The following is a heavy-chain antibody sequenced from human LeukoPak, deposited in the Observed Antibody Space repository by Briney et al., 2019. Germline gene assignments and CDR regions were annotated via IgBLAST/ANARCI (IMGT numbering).Heavy chain of an antibody. D-gene: IGHD1-1*01. CDR3: ARLSTTGTNWYFDL. CDR1: GGSISSSSYY. CDR2: IYYSGST. Sequence: PSETLSLTCTVSGGSISSSSYYWGWIRQPPGKGLEWIGSIYYSGSTYYNPSLKSRVTISVDTSKNQSSLKLNSVTAADTAVYYCARLSTTGTNWYFDLWGRGTLVTVSS. V-gene: IGHV4-39*01. J-gene: IGHJ2*01.